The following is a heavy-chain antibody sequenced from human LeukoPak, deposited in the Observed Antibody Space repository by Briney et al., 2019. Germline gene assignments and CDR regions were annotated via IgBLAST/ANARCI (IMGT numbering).Heavy chain of an antibody. J-gene: IGHJ4*02. D-gene: IGHD4-17*01. V-gene: IGHV1-69*13. CDR1: GGTFSSYA. CDR2: IIPIFGTA. CDR3: ARGADYGDYDDYFDY. Sequence: ASVKVSCKASGGTFSSYAINWVRQAPGQGLEWMGGIIPIFGTANYAQKFQGRVTITADESTSTAYMELSSLRSEDTAVYYCARGADYGDYDDYFDYWGQGTLVTVSS.